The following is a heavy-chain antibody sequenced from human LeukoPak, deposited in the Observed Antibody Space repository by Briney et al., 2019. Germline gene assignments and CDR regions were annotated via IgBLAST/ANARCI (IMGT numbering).Heavy chain of an antibody. J-gene: IGHJ4*02. D-gene: IGHD5-18*01. CDR3: ARDRGYSHGGY. Sequence: PGGSLRLSCAASGFTFSSYAMTWVRQAPGKGLEWVGFIRSKAYGGTTQYAASVKGRFTISRDDSKSIAYLQMNSLKTEDTALYYCARDRGYSHGGYWGQGTQVTVSS. CDR2: IRSKAYGGTT. CDR1: GFTFSSYA. V-gene: IGHV3-49*04.